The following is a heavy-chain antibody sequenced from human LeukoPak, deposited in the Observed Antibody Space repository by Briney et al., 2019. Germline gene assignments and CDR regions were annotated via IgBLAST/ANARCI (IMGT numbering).Heavy chain of an antibody. CDR3: ARVSQAGWDV. CDR1: GFTLSSYS. V-gene: IGHV3-21*01. J-gene: IGHJ6*04. Sequence: GGSLRLSCAASGFTLSSYSMNWVRQAPGKGLEWVSSISSSSRYKYYADSVKGRFTISRDNTKNSLYLQMKSLRAEDTAVCYCARVSQAGWDVWGKGTTVTVSS. D-gene: IGHD6-19*01. CDR2: ISSSSRYK.